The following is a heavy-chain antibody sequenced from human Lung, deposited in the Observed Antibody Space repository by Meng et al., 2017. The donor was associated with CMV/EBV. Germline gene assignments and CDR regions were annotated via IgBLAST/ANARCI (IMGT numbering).Heavy chain of an antibody. V-gene: IGHV5-51*01. J-gene: IGHJ4*02. CDR2: IHPGDSET. CDR3: ATVGLDQRFDN. D-gene: IGHD1/OR15-1a*01. CDR1: GQTFTTYW. Sequence: GGSLRLXCKGSGQTFTTYWSAWVRQMPGKGLEWMGVIHPGDSETRYSPSFQGHVTISADMSLSVAYLQWSSLKASDTAIFYCATVGLDQRFDNWGQGTLVTVSS.